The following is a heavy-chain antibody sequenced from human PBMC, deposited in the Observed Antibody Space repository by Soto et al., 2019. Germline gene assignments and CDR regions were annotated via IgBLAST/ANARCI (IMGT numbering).Heavy chain of an antibody. D-gene: IGHD6-13*01. V-gene: IGHV3-30-3*01. CDR1: GFTFSSYA. J-gene: IGHJ6*02. Sequence: QVQLVESGGGVVQPGRSLRLSCAASGFTFSSYAMHWVRQAPGKGLEWVAVISYDGSNKYYADSVKGRFTISRDNSKNTLYLQMNILRSEDTSGYYCARDLLYSNTPYYYYYGMDVWGQGTTVTVSS. CDR3: ARDLLYSNTPYYYYYGMDV. CDR2: ISYDGSNK.